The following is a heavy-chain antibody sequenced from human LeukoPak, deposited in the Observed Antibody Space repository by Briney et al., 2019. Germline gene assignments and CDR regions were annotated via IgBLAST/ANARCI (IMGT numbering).Heavy chain of an antibody. CDR2: IYHSGST. CDR3: ARGYCTNAVCSLGPTQA. D-gene: IGHD2-8*01. J-gene: IGHJ4*02. V-gene: IGHV4-38-2*02. CDR1: GYSISSGYY. Sequence: SETLSLTCTVSGYSISSGYYWGWIRQPPGKGLEWIGSIYHSGSTYYNPSLKSRDTISVDTSKNQFSLKLSSVTAADTAVYYCARGYCTNAVCSLGPTQAWGQGTLVTVSS.